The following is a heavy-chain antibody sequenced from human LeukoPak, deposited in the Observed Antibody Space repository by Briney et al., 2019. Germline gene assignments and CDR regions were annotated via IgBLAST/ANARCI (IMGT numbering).Heavy chain of an antibody. CDR1: GYSFTSYW. CDR2: IYPGDSDT. CDR3: ARRPMLRYYGSGSSDNWFDP. D-gene: IGHD3-10*01. V-gene: IGHV5-51*01. J-gene: IGHJ5*02. Sequence: GESLKISCKGSGYSFTSYWIGWVRQMPGKGLEWMGIIYPGDSDTRYSPSFQGQVTISADKSISTAYLQWSSLKASDTAMYYCARRPMLRYYGSGSSDNWFDPWGQGTLVTVSS.